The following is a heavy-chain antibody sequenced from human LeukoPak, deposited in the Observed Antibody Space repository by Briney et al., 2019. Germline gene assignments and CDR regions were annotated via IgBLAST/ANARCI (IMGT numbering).Heavy chain of an antibody. D-gene: IGHD5-24*01. CDR2: IYTSGST. J-gene: IGHJ5*02. Sequence: PSETLSLTCAVYGGSFSGYYWSWIRQPAGKGLEWIGRIYTSGSTNYNPSLKSRVTISVDTSKNQFSLKLSSVTAADTAVYYCARDRMATIFPWGQGTLVTVSS. CDR3: ARDRMATIFP. V-gene: IGHV4-4*07. CDR1: GGSFSGYY.